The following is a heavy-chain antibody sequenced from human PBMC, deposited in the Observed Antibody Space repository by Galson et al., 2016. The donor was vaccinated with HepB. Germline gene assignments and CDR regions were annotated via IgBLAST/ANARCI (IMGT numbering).Heavy chain of an antibody. J-gene: IGHJ4*02. V-gene: IGHV3-33*01. D-gene: IGHD6-19*01. CDR1: GFTFSNYG. CDR3: ARAGIGYSSGWYQGDYFDY. CDR2: IWYDGSNK. Sequence: SLRLSCAASGFTFSNYGMHWVRQAPGKGLEWVAVIWYDGSNKYYGDSVKGRFTISRDNSKKTLYLQMNSLRAEDTSVYYCARAGIGYSSGWYQGDYFDYWGQGTLVTVSS.